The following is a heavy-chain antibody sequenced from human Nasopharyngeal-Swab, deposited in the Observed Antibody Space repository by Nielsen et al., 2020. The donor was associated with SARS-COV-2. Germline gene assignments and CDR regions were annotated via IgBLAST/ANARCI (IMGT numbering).Heavy chain of an antibody. V-gene: IGHV5-51*01. CDR3: ARRAARDGYNYEVDP. Sequence: GESLKISCMASGYSFVHHWIGWVRQKPGQGLEWMGMVYPGNSEVAYNPSFQGQVTISADKSINTAYLQWNSLRASDTAMYFCARRAARDGYNYEVDPWGQGTLVTVSS. D-gene: IGHD5-24*01. CDR1: GYSFVHHW. CDR2: VYPGNSEV. J-gene: IGHJ5*02.